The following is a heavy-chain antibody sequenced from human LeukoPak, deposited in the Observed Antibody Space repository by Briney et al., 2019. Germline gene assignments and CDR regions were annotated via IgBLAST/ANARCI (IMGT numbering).Heavy chain of an antibody. Sequence: SETLSLTCTVSGGSVSNYYWSWIRQPPGKGLEWIGYVYYRGSTNYNPSLQSRVTISLDMSKNQFSLKLTSVTAADTAVYYCAREYSNGHFDQWGQGTLVTVSS. V-gene: IGHV4-59*02. D-gene: IGHD5-18*01. J-gene: IGHJ4*02. CDR3: AREYSNGHFDQ. CDR1: GGSVSNYY. CDR2: VYYRGST.